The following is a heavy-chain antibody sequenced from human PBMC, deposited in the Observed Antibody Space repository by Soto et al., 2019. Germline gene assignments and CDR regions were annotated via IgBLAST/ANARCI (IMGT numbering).Heavy chain of an antibody. D-gene: IGHD2-2*01. CDR2: ISGSGDST. CDR3: AKGGEGSCSKTSCLYFSDY. V-gene: IGHV3-23*01. Sequence: EVQLLDSGGGLVQPGGSLRLSCAASGFTFSTYAMSWVRQAPGKGLEWVSTISGSGDSTYYANSVKGRFTISRDNSRNTLDQQMNSLRVEDTAVYYCAKGGEGSCSKTSCLYFSDYCGQGTLVTVSS. J-gene: IGHJ4*02. CDR1: GFTFSTYA.